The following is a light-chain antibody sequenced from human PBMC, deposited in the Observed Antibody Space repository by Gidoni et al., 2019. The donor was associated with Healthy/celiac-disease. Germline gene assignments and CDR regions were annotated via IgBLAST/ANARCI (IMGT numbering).Light chain of an antibody. Sequence: DIQMTQSPSSLSASVGDRVTITCRASQSISSYLNWYQQKPGKAPKLLIYAASSLQSGVPSRFSGSVSGTDFTLTISSLQPEDFAPYYCQQSYSTRVFGPXTNVDIK. CDR3: QQSYSTRV. CDR2: AAS. CDR1: QSISSY. V-gene: IGKV1-39*01. J-gene: IGKJ3*01.